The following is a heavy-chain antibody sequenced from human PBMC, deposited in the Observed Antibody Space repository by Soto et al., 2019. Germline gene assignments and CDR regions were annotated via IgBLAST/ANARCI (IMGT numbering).Heavy chain of an antibody. Sequence: PSETLSLTCAVSGYSISSSNWWGWIRQPPGKGLEWIGYIYYSGSTYYNPSLKSRVTMSVDTSKNQFSLKLSSVTAVDTAVYYCARKGEMATIDYWGQGTTVTVSS. V-gene: IGHV4-28*01. CDR3: ARKGEMATIDY. CDR1: GYSISSSNW. D-gene: IGHD5-12*01. J-gene: IGHJ4*03. CDR2: IYYSGST.